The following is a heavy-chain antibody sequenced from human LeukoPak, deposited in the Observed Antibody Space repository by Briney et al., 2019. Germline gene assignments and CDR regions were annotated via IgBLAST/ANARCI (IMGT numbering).Heavy chain of an antibody. D-gene: IGHD6-19*01. J-gene: IGHJ4*02. CDR2: IWYDGSGK. Sequence: GGSLRLSCAASGFTFSSYGMHWVRQAPGKGLEWVAVIWYDGSGKYYADSVKGRFTISRDNSKNTLYLQMNSLRAEDTALYFCAKAVSHSYFDFWGQGTLVTVSA. CDR1: GFTFSSYG. CDR3: AKAVSHSYFDF. V-gene: IGHV3-33*06.